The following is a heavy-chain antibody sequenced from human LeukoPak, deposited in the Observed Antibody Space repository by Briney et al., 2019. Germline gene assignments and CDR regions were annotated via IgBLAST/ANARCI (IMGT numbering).Heavy chain of an antibody. D-gene: IGHD1-26*01. Sequence: ASVKVSCKASGYTFTSYDINWVPQATGQGLEWMGWMNPNSGNTGYAQKFQGRVTMTRNTSISTAYMELSSLRSEDTAVYYCAREMSGSYDFDYWGQGTLVTVSS. CDR1: GYTFTSYD. V-gene: IGHV1-8*01. J-gene: IGHJ4*02. CDR3: AREMSGSYDFDY. CDR2: MNPNSGNT.